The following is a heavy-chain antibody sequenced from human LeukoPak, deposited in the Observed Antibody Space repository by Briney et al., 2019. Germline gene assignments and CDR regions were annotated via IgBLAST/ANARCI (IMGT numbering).Heavy chain of an antibody. Sequence: HTGGSLRLSCAASGFTFSSYSINWVRQAPGKGLEWVSYIGSIIGTIYYADSVKGRFTISRDNAKNSVYLQMNNLRVEDTAVYYCARLYSGYDSGTDYWGQGTLVTVSS. D-gene: IGHD5-12*01. J-gene: IGHJ4*02. CDR3: ARLYSGYDSGTDY. CDR1: GFTFSSYS. CDR2: IGSIIGTI. V-gene: IGHV3-48*04.